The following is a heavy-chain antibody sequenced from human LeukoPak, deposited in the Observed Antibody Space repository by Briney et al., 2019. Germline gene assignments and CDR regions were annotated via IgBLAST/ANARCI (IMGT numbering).Heavy chain of an antibody. J-gene: IGHJ5*02. CDR1: GYSFTSYG. CDR3: ARDSSSSINWFDP. V-gene: IGHV1-18*01. Sequence: ASVKVSCKTSGYSFTSYGISWVRQAPGQGLKWMGWISAYNGAAKYAQKLQGRVTMTTDTSTSTAYMELRSLRSDDTAVYYCARDSSSSINWFDPWGQGALVTVSS. D-gene: IGHD6-6*01. CDR2: ISAYNGAA.